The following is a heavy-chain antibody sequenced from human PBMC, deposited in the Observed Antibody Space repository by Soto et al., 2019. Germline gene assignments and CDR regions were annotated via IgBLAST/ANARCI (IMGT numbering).Heavy chain of an antibody. V-gene: IGHV4-34*01. CDR1: GGSFSGYY. Sequence: QVQLQQWGAGLLKPSETLSLTCAVYGGSFSGYYWSWIRQPPGKGLEWIGEINHSGSTNYNPSLKRRVTISVDTSKNQFSLKLSSVTAADTAVYYCARGLRYYDSSGYYYFDYWGQGTLVTVSS. CDR2: INHSGST. J-gene: IGHJ4*02. CDR3: ARGLRYYDSSGYYYFDY. D-gene: IGHD3-22*01.